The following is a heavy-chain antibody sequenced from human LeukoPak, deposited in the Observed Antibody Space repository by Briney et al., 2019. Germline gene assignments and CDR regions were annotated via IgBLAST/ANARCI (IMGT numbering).Heavy chain of an antibody. CDR2: INHSGST. D-gene: IGHD3-10*01. CDR3: ATMVRGVIPN. CDR1: GESFSDYY. V-gene: IGHV4-34*01. J-gene: IGHJ4*02. Sequence: SETLSLTCAVYGESFSDYYWSWIRQPPGKGLEWIGEINHSGSTNYNPSLKSRVTISVDTSKNQFSLKLSSVTAADTAVYYCATMVRGVIPNWGQGTLVTVSS.